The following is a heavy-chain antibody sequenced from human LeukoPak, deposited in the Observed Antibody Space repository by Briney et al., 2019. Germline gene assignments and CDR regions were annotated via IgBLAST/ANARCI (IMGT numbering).Heavy chain of an antibody. V-gene: IGHV3-21*06. CDR3: ARVSRVAYSSSWYLDY. CDR2: IFRRNSYI. D-gene: IGHD6-13*01. CDR1: GFTVSSSY. J-gene: IGHJ4*02. Sequence: GGSLRLSCAASGFTVSSSYMSWVRQAPGKGLEWVSSIFRRNSYIYYSDSVKGRFTIYRDDAKNSLYLQMNSLRADDTAMYYCARVSRVAYSSSWYLDYWGQGTLVTVSS.